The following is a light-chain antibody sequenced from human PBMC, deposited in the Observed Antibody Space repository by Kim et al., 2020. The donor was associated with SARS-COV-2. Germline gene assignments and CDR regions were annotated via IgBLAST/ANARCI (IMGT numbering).Light chain of an antibody. Sequence: SSELTQDAAVSVALGQTVRITCQGDSLRSYYASWYQQKPGQAPVLVIYGKNNRPSGIPDRFSGSSSGNTASLTITGAQAEDEADYYCNSRDSSGNQVFGTGTKVTVL. CDR2: GKN. CDR1: SLRSYY. V-gene: IGLV3-19*01. CDR3: NSRDSSGNQV. J-gene: IGLJ1*01.